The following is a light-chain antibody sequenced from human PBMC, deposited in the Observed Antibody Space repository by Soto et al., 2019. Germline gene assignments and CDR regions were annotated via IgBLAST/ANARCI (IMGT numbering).Light chain of an antibody. CDR2: VAS. CDR1: QSVSRNY. Sequence: EIVLPQSPGTLSLYPGERATLSCRASQSVSRNYVAWYQPKTGQAPRVLIYVASSRATGIPDGFSGSGSGTDFTLPISRLEPEEFAVDYCQQYGSPPITFGQVTRVEIK. J-gene: IGKJ5*01. CDR3: QQYGSPPIT. V-gene: IGKV3-20*01.